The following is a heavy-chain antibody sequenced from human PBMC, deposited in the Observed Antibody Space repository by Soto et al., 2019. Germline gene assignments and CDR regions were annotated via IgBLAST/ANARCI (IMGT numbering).Heavy chain of an antibody. J-gene: IGHJ5*02. CDR2: ISSSSSYI. CDR1: GFTFSSYS. CDR3: ARDRDIVVVVAATPDGYWFDP. V-gene: IGHV3-21*04. D-gene: IGHD2-15*01. Sequence: PVGSLRLSCAASGFTFSSYSMNWVRQAPGKGLEWVSFISSSSSYIYYADSVKGRFTISRDNAKNSLYLQMNSLRAEDTAVYYCARDRDIVVVVAATPDGYWFDPWGQGTLVTVSS.